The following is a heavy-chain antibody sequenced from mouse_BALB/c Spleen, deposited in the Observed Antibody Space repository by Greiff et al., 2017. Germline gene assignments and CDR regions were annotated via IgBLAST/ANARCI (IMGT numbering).Heavy chain of an antibody. CDR2: IYPGSGST. CDR3: TRWLNWYFDV. CDR1: GYTFTSYW. V-gene: IGHV1S22*01. J-gene: IGHJ1*01. Sequence: LQQPGSELVRPGASVKLSCKASGYTFTSYWMHWVKQRPGQGLEWIGNIYPGSGSTNYDEKFKSKATLTVDTSSSTAYMQLSSLTSEDSAVYYCTRWLNWYFDVWGAGTTGTVSS. D-gene: IGHD2-2*01.